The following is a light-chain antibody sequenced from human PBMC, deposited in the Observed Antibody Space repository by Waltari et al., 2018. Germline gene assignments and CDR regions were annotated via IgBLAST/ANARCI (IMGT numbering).Light chain of an antibody. V-gene: IGLV2-14*01. CDR2: DVS. Sequence: QSALTQPASVSGSPGQSITISCPGTSSDVGGSKYVSWYQQHPGKAPKLMIYDVSKRPSGVSNRFSGSKSGNTASLTISGLQAEDEADYYCSSYTSSSTFVFGTGTKVTVL. J-gene: IGLJ1*01. CDR1: SSDVGGSKY. CDR3: SSYTSSSTFV.